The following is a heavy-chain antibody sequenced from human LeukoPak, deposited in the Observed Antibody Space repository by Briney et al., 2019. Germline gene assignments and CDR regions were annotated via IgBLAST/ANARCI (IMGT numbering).Heavy chain of an antibody. V-gene: IGHV3-23*01. J-gene: IGHJ4*02. Sequence: PGGSLRLSCVASGFTFSTYAMSWVRQAPGKGPEWVSVINNSGGRTYYADSVKGRFTISRDNSKNTLYLQMNSPRAEDTAVYYCARDNSGSYYPDYWGQGTLVTVSS. CDR2: INNSGGRT. CDR1: GFTFSTYA. D-gene: IGHD3-10*01. CDR3: ARDNSGSYYPDY.